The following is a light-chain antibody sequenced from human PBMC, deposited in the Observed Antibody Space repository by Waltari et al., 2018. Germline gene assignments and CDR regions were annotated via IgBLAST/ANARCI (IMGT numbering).Light chain of an antibody. Sequence: DIQMTQSPSSLSASVGDRVIITCQASQDISNYLNWYQQKPGKAPKLLIYDASNLETGVPSRFSGSGSGTDFTFTISSLQPEDIATYYCQQYDNLPVTFGGGTKVEIK. CDR3: QQYDNLPVT. CDR1: QDISNY. CDR2: DAS. V-gene: IGKV1-33*01. J-gene: IGKJ4*01.